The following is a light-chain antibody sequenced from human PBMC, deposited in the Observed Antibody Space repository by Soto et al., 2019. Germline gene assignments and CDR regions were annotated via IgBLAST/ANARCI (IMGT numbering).Light chain of an antibody. Sequence: QSALTRPASVAGSPGHSLPISCTGTSSDVGGYNSVSWYQQHPGKAPKLMIYDVSNRPSGVSNRFSGSKSGNTASLTISVLQAEDEADYYCSSYTSSSTLVFGTGTKVTVL. CDR3: SSYTSSSTLV. CDR1: SSDVGGYNS. V-gene: IGLV2-14*01. J-gene: IGLJ1*01. CDR2: DVS.